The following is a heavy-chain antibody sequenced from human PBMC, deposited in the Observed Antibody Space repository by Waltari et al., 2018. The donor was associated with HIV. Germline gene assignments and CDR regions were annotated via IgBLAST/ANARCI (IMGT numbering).Heavy chain of an antibody. CDR3: ATSRTFDY. Sequence: EVQLVESGGGLVHPGGSLRLSCEASGFTFGSNWMNWVRQVPGKGLIWVSRINSDGSSTSYADSVKGRFTISRDNAKNTLYLQMNSLRAEDTAVYYCATSRTFDYWGQGTLVTVSS. V-gene: IGHV3-74*01. CDR1: GFTFGSNW. J-gene: IGHJ4*02. CDR2: INSDGSST.